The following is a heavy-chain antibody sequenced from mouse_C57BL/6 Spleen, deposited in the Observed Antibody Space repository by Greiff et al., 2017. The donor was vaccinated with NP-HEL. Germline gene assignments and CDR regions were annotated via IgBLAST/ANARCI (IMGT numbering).Heavy chain of an antibody. V-gene: IGHV1-42*01. CDR2: INPSTGGT. CDR3: ARFYDYDGYFDY. Sequence: VQLQQSGPELVKPGASVKISCKASGYSFTGYYMNWVKQSPEKSLEWIGEINPSTGGTTYNQKFKAKATLTVDKSSSTAYMRLKSLTSEDSAVYYCARFYDYDGYFDYWGQGTTLTVSS. J-gene: IGHJ2*01. CDR1: GYSFTGYY. D-gene: IGHD2-4*01.